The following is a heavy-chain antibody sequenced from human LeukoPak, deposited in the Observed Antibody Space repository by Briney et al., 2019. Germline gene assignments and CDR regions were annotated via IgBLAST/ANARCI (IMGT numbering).Heavy chain of an antibody. CDR1: GYTFSNYY. D-gene: IGHD4-17*01. Sequence: ASVKVSCKASGYTFSNYYIHWVRQAPGQGLEWMGIINPSGGSRSYAQKFQGRVTMTTDTSTSTAYMELRSLRSDDTAVYYCASGSPDTVTTFFDYWGQGTLVTVSS. CDR2: INPSGGSR. CDR3: ASGSPDTVTTFFDY. V-gene: IGHV1-46*01. J-gene: IGHJ4*02.